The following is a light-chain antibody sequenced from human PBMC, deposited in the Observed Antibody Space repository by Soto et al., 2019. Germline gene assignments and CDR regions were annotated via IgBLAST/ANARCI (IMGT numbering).Light chain of an antibody. CDR1: QSITFY. J-gene: IGKJ4*01. Sequence: DIQMTQSPSSLPASVGDRVTITCRASQSITFYLNWYQQRPGKAPKLLIYAASTLPNGVPSRFSGSGSGTDFTLTISSVQPEDFATYYCQQSYGSPLTFGGGTKV. V-gene: IGKV1-39*01. CDR2: AAS. CDR3: QQSYGSPLT.